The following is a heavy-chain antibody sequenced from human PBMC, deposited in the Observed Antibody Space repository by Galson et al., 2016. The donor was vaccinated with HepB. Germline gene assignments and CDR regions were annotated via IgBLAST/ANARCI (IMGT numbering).Heavy chain of an antibody. Sequence: TLSLTCTVSGGSISSGACYWSWIRQHPGKGLEWIGYIYYSGSTYYNPSLKSRLTISVDTSKNQFSLKLGSVTAAATAVYYCARDPGSGSGSPSWFYGMDVWGKGTTVTVSS. CDR2: IYYSGST. CDR1: GGSISSGACY. CDR3: ARDPGSGSGSPSWFYGMDV. V-gene: IGHV4-31*03. J-gene: IGHJ6*04. D-gene: IGHD3-10*01.